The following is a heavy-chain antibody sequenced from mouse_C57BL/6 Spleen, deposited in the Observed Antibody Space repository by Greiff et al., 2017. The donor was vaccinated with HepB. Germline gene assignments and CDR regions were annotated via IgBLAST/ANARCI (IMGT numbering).Heavy chain of an antibody. Sequence: QVQLKESGAELVRPGASVKLSCKASGYTFTDYYINWVKQRPGQGLEWIARIYPGSGNTYYNEKFKGKATLTAEKSSSTAYMQLSSLTSEDSAVYFCARSGYDYDGRDYFDYWGQGTTLTVSS. CDR1: GYTFTDYY. CDR3: ARSGYDYDGRDYFDY. J-gene: IGHJ2*01. D-gene: IGHD2-4*01. CDR2: IYPGSGNT. V-gene: IGHV1-76*01.